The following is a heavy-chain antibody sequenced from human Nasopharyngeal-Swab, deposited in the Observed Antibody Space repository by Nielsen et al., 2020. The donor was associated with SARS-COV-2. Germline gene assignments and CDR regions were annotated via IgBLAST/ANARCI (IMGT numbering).Heavy chain of an antibody. J-gene: IGHJ6*02. V-gene: IGHV1-69*13. Sequence: SVKVSCKASGGTFSSYSIIWVRQAPGQGLEWMGGIIPIFGTANYAQKFQGRVTITADESTSTAYMELSSLRSEDTAVYYCARDRYCSSTSCYARFGEPLPYYYYYYGMDAWGQGTTVTVSS. CDR3: ARDRYCSSTSCYARFGEPLPYYYYYYGMDA. D-gene: IGHD2-2*01. CDR2: IIPIFGTA. CDR1: GGTFSSYS.